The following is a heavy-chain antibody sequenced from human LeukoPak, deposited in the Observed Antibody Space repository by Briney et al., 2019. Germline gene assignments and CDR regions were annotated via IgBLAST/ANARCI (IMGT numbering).Heavy chain of an antibody. D-gene: IGHD2-2*01. CDR2: IYSGGNT. V-gene: IGHV3-66*01. CDR3: AIAGEDVVLGPAPVGGSPYNWFDP. J-gene: IGHJ5*02. CDR1: RFTVSSNY. Sequence: GGSLRLSCAASRFTVSSNYMTWVRQAPGKGLEWVSVIYSGGNTYYADSVKGRFTISRDNSKNTLYLQMNSLRAEDTAVYYCAIAGEDVVLGPAPVGGSPYNWFDPWGQGTLVTVSS.